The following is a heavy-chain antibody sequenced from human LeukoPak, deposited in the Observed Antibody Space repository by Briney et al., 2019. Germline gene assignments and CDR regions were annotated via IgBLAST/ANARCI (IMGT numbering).Heavy chain of an antibody. CDR1: GFTFSSYW. Sequence: GGSLRLSCAASGFTFSSYWMSWVRQAPGKGLEWVANIKQDGSEKYYVDSVKGRFTISRDNAKNSLYLQMNSLRAEDTAVYYCARVRSSSWGGFDYWGQGTLVTVSS. CDR3: ARVRSSSWGGFDY. J-gene: IGHJ4*02. CDR2: IKQDGSEK. D-gene: IGHD6-13*01. V-gene: IGHV3-7*04.